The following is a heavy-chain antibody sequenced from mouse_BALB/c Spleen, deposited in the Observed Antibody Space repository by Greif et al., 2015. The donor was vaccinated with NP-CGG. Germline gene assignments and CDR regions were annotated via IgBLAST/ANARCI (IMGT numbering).Heavy chain of an antibody. CDR1: GFSLTSYG. V-gene: IGHV2-2*02. Sequence: QVQLQQPGPGLVQPSQSLSITCTVSGFSLTSYGVHWVRQSPGKGLEWLGVIWSGGSTDYNAAFISRLSISKDNSKSQVFFKMNSLQANDTAIYYCARKPYDGYYFAYWGQGTLVTVSA. CDR3: ARKPYDGYYFAY. J-gene: IGHJ3*01. CDR2: IWSGGST. D-gene: IGHD2-3*01.